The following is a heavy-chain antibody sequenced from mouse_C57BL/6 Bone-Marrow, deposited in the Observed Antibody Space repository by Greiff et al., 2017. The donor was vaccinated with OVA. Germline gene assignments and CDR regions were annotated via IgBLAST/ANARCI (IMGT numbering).Heavy chain of an antibody. D-gene: IGHD1-1*01. Sequence: VQLQQSGAELARPGASVKLSCKASGYTFTSYGISWVKQRPGQGLEWIGEIYPRSGNTYYNEKFKGKATLTADKSSSTAYMELRSLTSEDSAVYFCAREPLPLITTVVATPYFDVWGTGTTVTVSS. J-gene: IGHJ1*03. CDR2: IYPRSGNT. V-gene: IGHV1-81*01. CDR1: GYTFTSYG. CDR3: AREPLPLITTVVATPYFDV.